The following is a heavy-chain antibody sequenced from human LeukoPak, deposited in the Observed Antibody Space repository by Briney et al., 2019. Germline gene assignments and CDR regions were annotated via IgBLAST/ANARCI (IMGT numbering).Heavy chain of an antibody. V-gene: IGHV3-15*01. J-gene: IGHJ4*02. CDR2: FRTTTDGGTG. CDR1: GFTFSNTW. CDR3: VTPLRWELSNVY. D-gene: IGHD4-23*01. Sequence: PGGSLRLSCAASGFTFSNTWMTWVRQTPGRGLEWVAFFRTTTDGGTGEYAAHVKGRFTISRDVRINNLFLQMSSLKIKDTAVYYCVTPLRWELSNVYWGQGGLVTVSS.